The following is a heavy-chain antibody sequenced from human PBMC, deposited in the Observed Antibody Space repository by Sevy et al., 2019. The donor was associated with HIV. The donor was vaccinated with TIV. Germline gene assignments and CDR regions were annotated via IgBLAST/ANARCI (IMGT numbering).Heavy chain of an antibody. Sequence: SETLSLTCTVSGGSISSYYWSWIRQPAGKGLEWIGRIYTSGSTNYNPSLKSRVTMSVDTSKNQFSPKLSSVTAADTAVYYCARVGSSGSSWYNGFDYWGQGTLVTVSS. CDR2: IYTSGST. V-gene: IGHV4-4*07. CDR3: ARVGSSGSSWYNGFDY. CDR1: GGSISSYY. J-gene: IGHJ4*02. D-gene: IGHD6-13*01.